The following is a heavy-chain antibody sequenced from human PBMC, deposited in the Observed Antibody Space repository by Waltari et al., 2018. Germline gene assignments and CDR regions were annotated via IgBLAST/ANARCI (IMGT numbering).Heavy chain of an antibody. Sequence: EVHLLESGGGLAQPGGSLRLSCAASGFNFISYAMSGVRQAPGKGLEWVSGVSDSGVITKYADSVKGRFTVSRDNSKNTVFLQLNSLRAEDTAIYYCARHLYSIDYLELGNWGQGTLV. J-gene: IGHJ4*02. CDR1: GFNFISYA. V-gene: IGHV3-23*01. D-gene: IGHD3-22*01. CDR2: VSDSGVIT. CDR3: ARHLYSIDYLELGN.